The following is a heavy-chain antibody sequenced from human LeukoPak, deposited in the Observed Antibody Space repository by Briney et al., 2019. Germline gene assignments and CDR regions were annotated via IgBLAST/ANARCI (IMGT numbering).Heavy chain of an antibody. V-gene: IGHV3-7*05. CDR2: IKEDGSEK. CDR3: ARGSWSFDY. CDR1: GFTFSNYW. D-gene: IGHD3-3*01. Sequence: PGGSLRLSCAASGFTFSNYWMTWVRQAPGKGLEWVANIKEDGSEKYYVDSVKGRFTISRDNAKNSLNLQMNSLRAEDTAVYYCARGSWSFDYWGQGTLVTVSS. J-gene: IGHJ4*02.